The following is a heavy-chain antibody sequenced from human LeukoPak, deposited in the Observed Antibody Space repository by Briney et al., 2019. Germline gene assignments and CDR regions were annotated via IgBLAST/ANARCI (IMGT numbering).Heavy chain of an antibody. J-gene: IGHJ3*01. CDR1: GGSISSYY. D-gene: IGHD3-10*02. CDR3: ARSSPSYYGRAEL. Sequence: PSETLXLTCTVSGGSISSYYWSWIRQPAGKGLEWIGRIYTSGSTNYNPSLKRRVNISVDTSKKQFSLKLSSVTAADTAVYYCARSSPSYYGRAELWGQGTMVTVSS. CDR2: IYTSGST. V-gene: IGHV4-4*07.